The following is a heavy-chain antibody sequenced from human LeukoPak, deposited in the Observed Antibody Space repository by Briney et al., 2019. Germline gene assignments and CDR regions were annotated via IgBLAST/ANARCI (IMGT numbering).Heavy chain of an antibody. CDR2: ISASGATT. CDR3: TKGSYYDNSGRAYFDY. J-gene: IGHJ4*02. D-gene: IGHD3-22*01. CDR1: GFTFTNYV. V-gene: IGHV3-23*01. Sequence: PGGSLRLSCAASGFTFTNYVMNWVRQAPGKGLEWVSVISASGATTDYADSVKGRFTISRDNSKNTLYLQMNSLRAEDTAVYYCTKGSYYDNSGRAYFDYWGQGTLVTVSS.